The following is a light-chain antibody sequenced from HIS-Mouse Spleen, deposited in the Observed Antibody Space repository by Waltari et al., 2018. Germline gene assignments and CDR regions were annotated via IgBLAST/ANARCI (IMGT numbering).Light chain of an antibody. Sequence: QSALTQPASVSGSPGQSITISCTGTSRDVGGYNDVPWYQQNPGKAPKLLIYEVSNRPSGVSNRFSGSKSGNTASLTISGLQAEDEADYYCSSYTSSSTLVFGGGTKLTVL. CDR2: EVS. V-gene: IGLV2-14*01. CDR1: SRDVGGYND. CDR3: SSYTSSSTLV. J-gene: IGLJ2*01.